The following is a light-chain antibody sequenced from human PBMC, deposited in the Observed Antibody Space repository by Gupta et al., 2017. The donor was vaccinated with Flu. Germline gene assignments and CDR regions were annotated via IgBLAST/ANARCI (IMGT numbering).Light chain of an antibody. Sequence: HSVLTQPPSVSGAPGQRVTISCTGNRSNLGSGYDVHWYQQLPRAAPKLLIFGNHRRPSGVPDRFSGSRSGTYASLAITGLQSEDEGYYFCQSYDSILTGSLFGGGTTVTVL. CDR1: RSNLGSGYD. V-gene: IGLV1-40*01. CDR2: GNH. CDR3: QSYDSILTGSL. J-gene: IGLJ2*01.